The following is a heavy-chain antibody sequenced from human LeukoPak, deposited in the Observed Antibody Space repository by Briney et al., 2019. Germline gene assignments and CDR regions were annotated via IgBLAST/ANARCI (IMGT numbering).Heavy chain of an antibody. D-gene: IGHD3-9*01. Sequence: GGSLRLSCAASGFTFSSYSMNWVRQAPGKGLEWVSSISSSSSYIYYADSVKGRFTISRDNAKNSLYLQMNSLRAEDTAVYYCARAQYYDILTGYSAADYWGQGTLVTVSS. CDR1: GFTFSSYS. J-gene: IGHJ4*02. CDR2: ISSSSSYI. CDR3: ARAQYYDILTGYSAADY. V-gene: IGHV3-21*01.